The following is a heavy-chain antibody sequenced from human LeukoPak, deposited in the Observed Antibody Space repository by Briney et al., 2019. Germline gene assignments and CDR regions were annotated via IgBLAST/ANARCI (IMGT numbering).Heavy chain of an antibody. CDR1: GGSFSGYY. V-gene: IGHV4-34*01. J-gene: IGHJ4*02. CDR2: INHSGDT. CDR3: ARGLRGGGTCSIDY. D-gene: IGHD2-15*01. Sequence: SETLSLTCAVYGGSFSGYYWSWIRQPPGKGLEWRGEINHSGDTNYNPSLKSRVAISVDTSKNQFSLKVSSVTAADTAVYYCARGLRGGGTCSIDYWGQGRLVTVSS.